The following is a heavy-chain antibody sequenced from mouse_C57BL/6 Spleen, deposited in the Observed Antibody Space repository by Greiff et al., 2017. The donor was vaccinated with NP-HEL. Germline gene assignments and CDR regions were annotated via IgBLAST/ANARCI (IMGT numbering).Heavy chain of an antibody. Sequence: QVQLQQSGPELVKPGASVKISCKASGYAFSSSWMNWVKQRPGKGLEWIGRIYPGDGDNNYNGKFKGQATLTADKSSSTAYMQLSSLTSEDSAVYFCARDGITTADYGGQGTTLTVSS. CDR3: ARDGITTADY. CDR2: IYPGDGDN. J-gene: IGHJ2*01. V-gene: IGHV1-82*01. CDR1: GYAFSSSW. D-gene: IGHD1-2*01.